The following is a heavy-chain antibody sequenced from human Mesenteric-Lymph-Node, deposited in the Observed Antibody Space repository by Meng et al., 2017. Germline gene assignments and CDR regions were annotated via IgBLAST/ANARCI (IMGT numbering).Heavy chain of an antibody. V-gene: IGHV3-30*04. CDR1: GFTFSSYA. D-gene: IGHD6-19*01. CDR2: ISNDGSDT. J-gene: IGHJ4*02. Sequence: GESLKISCAASGFTFSSYAMHWVRQAPGKGLEWVAVISNDGSDTHHADSVKGRFTISRDNSKNTLYLQMNSLRAEDTAVYYCAKCSSGWPPCYFDYWGQGTLVTVSS. CDR3: AKCSSGWPPCYFDY.